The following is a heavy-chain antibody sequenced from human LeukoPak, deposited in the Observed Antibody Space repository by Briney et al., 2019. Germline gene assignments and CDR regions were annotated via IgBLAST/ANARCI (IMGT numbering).Heavy chain of an antibody. V-gene: IGHV4-59*08. CDR1: GDSISTYY. CDR2: IHYSGST. D-gene: IGHD3-16*01. CDR3: ARRAINSVMFDY. J-gene: IGHJ4*02. Sequence: PSETLSLTCTVSGDSISTYYWSRIRQPPGKGLEWIGYIHYSGSTNYNPSLRSRVTISVDTSKNQFSLKLSSATAADTAVYFCARRAINSVMFDYWGQGTLVTVSS.